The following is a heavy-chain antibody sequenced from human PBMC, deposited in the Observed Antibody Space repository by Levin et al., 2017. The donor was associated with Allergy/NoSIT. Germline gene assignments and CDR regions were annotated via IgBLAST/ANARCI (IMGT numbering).Heavy chain of an antibody. CDR2: RYTRGRR. Sequence: QTLSLTCTVSGGSISSYYWSWIRQPAGKGLEWMGRRYTRGRRKYKCVLKSRFTMSVDTSKNQFSLKLSSVTAADTAVSYCARDHYYGSGSYYYYGIPLWGQGTTVTVSS. CDR3: ARDHYYGSGSYYYYGIPL. CDR1: GGSISSYY. J-gene: IGHJ6*02. D-gene: IGHD3-10*01. V-gene: IGHV4-4*07.